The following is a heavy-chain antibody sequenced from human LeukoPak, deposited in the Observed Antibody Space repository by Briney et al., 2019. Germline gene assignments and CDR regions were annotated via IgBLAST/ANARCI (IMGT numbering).Heavy chain of an antibody. D-gene: IGHD3-10*01. CDR2: INPKSGGT. V-gene: IGHV1-2*02. CDR3: ARNLWFGESSDAFDM. J-gene: IGHJ3*02. CDR1: GYSFTGHY. Sequence: ASVKVSCKASGYSFTGHYMHWVRQAPGQGLEWMGWINPKSGGTNYAQKFQGRVTITRDTSISTAYMDMSSLGSDDTAVYYCARNLWFGESSDAFDMWGQGTMVTVSS.